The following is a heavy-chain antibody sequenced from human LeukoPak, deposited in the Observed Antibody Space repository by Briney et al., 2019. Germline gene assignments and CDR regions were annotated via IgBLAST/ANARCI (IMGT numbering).Heavy chain of an antibody. J-gene: IGHJ4*02. CDR1: EYPFTNNW. Sequence: GESLRISFKGSEYPFTNNWIAWGRPRPGQGVEGMGIIYPGESDTRYSPSFQGQVTISADKSISTAYLQWNNLKASDTAMYYCARGVGSTYLDYWGRGTLVTVSS. CDR2: IYPGESDT. CDR3: ARGVGSTYLDY. D-gene: IGHD1-26*01. V-gene: IGHV5-51*01.